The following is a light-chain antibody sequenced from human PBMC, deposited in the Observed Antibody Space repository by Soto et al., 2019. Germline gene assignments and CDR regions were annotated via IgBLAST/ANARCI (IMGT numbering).Light chain of an antibody. CDR2: GAS. V-gene: IGKV3-20*01. CDR1: QSVSST. Sequence: IVITTNPATPSVSSGEKTTPSFGASQSVSSTLAWYQQKPGQAPRLLIYGASSRATGIPDRFSGSGSGTDFTLTISRLEPEDFAVYYCQQYGSSPRTFGQGTKVAI. J-gene: IGKJ1*01. CDR3: QQYGSSPRT.